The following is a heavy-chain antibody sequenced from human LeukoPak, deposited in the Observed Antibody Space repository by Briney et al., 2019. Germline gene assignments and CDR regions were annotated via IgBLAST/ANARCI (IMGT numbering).Heavy chain of an antibody. CDR3: ARGLRLYSGYDFLRY. CDR2: FYYNGSP. CDR1: GGSTSSSDVW. V-gene: IGHV4-39*01. J-gene: IGHJ4*02. D-gene: IGHD5-12*01. Sequence: SETMSPTSSVAGGSTSSSDVWWGWIRQPPGKGLEWISNFYYNGSPYYNPSPEGRVTISVDASKNQFSLKLSSVTAADTAVYYCARGLRLYSGYDFLRYWGQGTLVTVSS.